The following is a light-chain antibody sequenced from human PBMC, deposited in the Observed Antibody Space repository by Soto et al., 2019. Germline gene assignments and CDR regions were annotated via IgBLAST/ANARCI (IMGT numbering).Light chain of an antibody. Sequence: DIQMTQSPSSLSASVGDRVTITCRASQDISNYLNWYQQRPGKAPKLLIYDASNLERGVPSRFSGTRSGTHFTFGVATLQPEDVATYYCQQSDSLPITFGQGTRLEI. CDR2: DAS. V-gene: IGKV1-33*01. CDR3: QQSDSLPIT. CDR1: QDISNY. J-gene: IGKJ5*01.